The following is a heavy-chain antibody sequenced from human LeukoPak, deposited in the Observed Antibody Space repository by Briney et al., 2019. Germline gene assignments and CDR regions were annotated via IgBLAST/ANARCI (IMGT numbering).Heavy chain of an antibody. CDR1: GFTFSSYS. V-gene: IGHV3-21*01. D-gene: IGHD4-17*01. J-gene: IGHJ4*02. CDR2: ISSSSSYI. Sequence: GGSLRLSCAASGFTFSSYSMNWVRQAPGKGLEWVSSISSSSSYIYYADSVKGRFTISRDNAKNSLYLQMNSLRAEDTAVYYCARDYDATTALDYWGQGTLVTVSS. CDR3: ARDYDATTALDY.